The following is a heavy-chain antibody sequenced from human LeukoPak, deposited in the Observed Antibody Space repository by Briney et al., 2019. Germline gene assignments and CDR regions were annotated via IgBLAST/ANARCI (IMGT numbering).Heavy chain of an antibody. V-gene: IGHV5-51*01. D-gene: IGHD5-18*01. Sequence: GESLKISCKGSGYSFSNHWIGWVRQMPGKGLEWMGIIYPGDADTRYSPSFQGQVTISADKSISPPYLQWSSLKASDTAMYYCARSEGGYIYAYSDYWGQGTLVTVSS. CDR3: ARSEGGYIYAYSDY. CDR2: IYPGDADT. CDR1: GYSFSNHW. J-gene: IGHJ4*02.